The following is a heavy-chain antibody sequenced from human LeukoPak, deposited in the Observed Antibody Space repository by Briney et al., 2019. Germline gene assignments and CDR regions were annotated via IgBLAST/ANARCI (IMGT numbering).Heavy chain of an antibody. D-gene: IGHD2-2*01. V-gene: IGHV3-48*02. Sequence: GGSLRLSCVASGFIFSNFRMDWVRQAPGKGLEWISYITKTSTSMYYADSVKGRFTISRDNGKNSLFLQMNSLRDADTAVYYCASSYCSSTSCKTGNWFDPWGQGTLVTVSS. CDR1: GFIFSNFR. CDR2: ITKTSTSM. J-gene: IGHJ5*02. CDR3: ASSYCSSTSCKTGNWFDP.